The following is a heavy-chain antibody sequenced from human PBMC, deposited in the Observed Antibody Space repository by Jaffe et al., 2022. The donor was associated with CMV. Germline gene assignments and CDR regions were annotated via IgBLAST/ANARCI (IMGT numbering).Heavy chain of an antibody. CDR3: AREGGWTMITQYFEY. Sequence: QVQLQQWGAGLLKPSETLSLTCAVYGGSFTGYYLSWIRQSPGKGLEWIGEINHSGSSNYNPSLKSRVTISVDTSKNQVSLKLGSVTAADTGVYYCAREGGWTMITQYFEYWGQGTPVTVSS. D-gene: IGHD1-20*01. J-gene: IGHJ4*02. CDR1: GGSFTGYY. V-gene: IGHV4-34*01. CDR2: INHSGSS.